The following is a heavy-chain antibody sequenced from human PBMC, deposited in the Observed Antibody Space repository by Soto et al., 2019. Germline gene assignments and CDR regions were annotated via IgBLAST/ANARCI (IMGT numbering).Heavy chain of an antibody. Sequence: ASVKVSCKASGYTFTGYYIHWVRQAPGQGLEWMGWINPNSGDTNYAQRFQDRVTMTRDTSISTAYMELSRLRSDDTAVYYCARDFQWLLRYYYYFGMDVWGQGTTVTVSS. D-gene: IGHD3-22*01. CDR3: ARDFQWLLRYYYYFGMDV. J-gene: IGHJ6*02. V-gene: IGHV1-2*02. CDR2: INPNSGDT. CDR1: GYTFTGYY.